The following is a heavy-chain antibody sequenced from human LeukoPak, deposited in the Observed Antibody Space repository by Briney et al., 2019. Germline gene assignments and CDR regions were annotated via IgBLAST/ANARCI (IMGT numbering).Heavy chain of an antibody. CDR3: AKDRERYSSSWYFDY. V-gene: IGHV3-23*01. CDR2: ISGSGGST. CDR1: GFTFSSYA. J-gene: IGHJ4*02. D-gene: IGHD6-13*01. Sequence: GGSLRLSCAASGFTFSSYAMSWVRQAPGKGLEWVSAISGSGGSTYYADSVKGRFTVSRDNSKNTLYLQMSSLRAEDTAVYYCAKDRERYSSSWYFDYWGQGTLVTVSS.